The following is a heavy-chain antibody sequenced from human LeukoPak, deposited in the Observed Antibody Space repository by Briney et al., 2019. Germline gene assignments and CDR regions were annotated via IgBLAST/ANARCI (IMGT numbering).Heavy chain of an antibody. D-gene: IGHD3-10*01. Sequence: SETLSLTCTVSGGAISSTTYYWSSIRQPPGKGLEGIASINYSGSTCYNPSLKSRVTISVDTSENQFSLKLSSVTAADTAVYYCARYVVYGSGKYYFDYWGQGTLVTVSS. CDR2: INYSGST. CDR1: GGAISSTTYY. CDR3: ARYVVYGSGKYYFDY. J-gene: IGHJ4*02. V-gene: IGHV4-39*01.